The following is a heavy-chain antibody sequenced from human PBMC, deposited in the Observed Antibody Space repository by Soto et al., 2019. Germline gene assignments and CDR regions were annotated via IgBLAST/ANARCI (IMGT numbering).Heavy chain of an antibody. CDR1: GFTLSSYA. CDR3: AKERYYGSAFDY. J-gene: IGHJ4*02. V-gene: IGHV3-30*18. D-gene: IGHD3-10*01. CDR2: ISYDGSIQ. Sequence: QVQLVESGGGVVQPGRSLRLSCAASGFTLSSYAMHWVRKAPGKGLEGVALISYDGSIQYYADSVTGRFTISRDNSKNTLYLQMNSLRPEDTAVYFCAKERYYGSAFDYWGQGTRVTVSS.